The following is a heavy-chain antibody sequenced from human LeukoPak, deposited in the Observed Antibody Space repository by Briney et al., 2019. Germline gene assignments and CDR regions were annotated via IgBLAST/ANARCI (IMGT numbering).Heavy chain of an antibody. CDR2: ISSSSSTI. V-gene: IGHV3-48*01. CDR1: GFTFSSYS. J-gene: IGHJ4*02. D-gene: IGHD1-7*01. CDR3: ARAPELELRDTREFDY. Sequence: GGSLRLSCAASGFTFSSYSMNWARQAPGKGLEWVSYISSSSSTIYYADSVKGRFTISRDNAKNSLYLQMNSLRAEDTAVYYCARAPELELRDTREFDYWGQGTLVTVSS.